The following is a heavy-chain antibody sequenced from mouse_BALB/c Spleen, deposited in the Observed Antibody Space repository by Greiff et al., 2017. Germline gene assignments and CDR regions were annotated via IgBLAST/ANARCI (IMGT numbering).Heavy chain of an antibody. J-gene: IGHJ3*01. CDR2: IWSGGST. D-gene: IGHD2-1*01. CDR1: GFSLTSYG. V-gene: IGHV2-4-1*01. Sequence: VQRVESGPGLVQPSQSLSITCTVSGFSLTSYGVHWVRQSPGKGLEWLGVIWSGGSTDYNAAFISRLSISKDNSKSQVFFKMNSLQADDTAIYYCAREGDGNYEAWFAYWGQGTLVTVSA. CDR3: AREGDGNYEAWFAY.